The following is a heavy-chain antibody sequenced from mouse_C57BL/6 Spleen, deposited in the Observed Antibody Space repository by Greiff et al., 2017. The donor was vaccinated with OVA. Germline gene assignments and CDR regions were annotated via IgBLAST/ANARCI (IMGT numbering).Heavy chain of an antibody. CDR3: ARADDGYRFAY. V-gene: IGHV5-4*01. Sequence: EVQLVESGGGLVKPGGSLKLSCAASGFTFSSYAMSWVRQTPEKRLEWVATISDGGSYTYYPDNVKGRFTISRDNAKNNLYLQMSHLKSEDTAMYYCARADDGYRFAYWGQGTLVTVSA. CDR2: ISDGGSYT. CDR1: GFTFSSYA. D-gene: IGHD2-3*01. J-gene: IGHJ3*01.